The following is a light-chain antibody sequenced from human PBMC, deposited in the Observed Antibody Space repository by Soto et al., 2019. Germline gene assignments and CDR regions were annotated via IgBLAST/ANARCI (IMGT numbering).Light chain of an antibody. CDR3: QQRSNWAST. CDR1: QSVSSY. CDR2: DAS. Sequence: EIVLTQSPATLSLSPGERAALSCRASQSVSSYLAWYQQKPGQAPRLLIYDASKRATGIPARFSGSGSGTDFTLTISSLEPEDFAFYFCQQRSNWASTFGGGTKVEI. J-gene: IGKJ4*01. V-gene: IGKV3-11*01.